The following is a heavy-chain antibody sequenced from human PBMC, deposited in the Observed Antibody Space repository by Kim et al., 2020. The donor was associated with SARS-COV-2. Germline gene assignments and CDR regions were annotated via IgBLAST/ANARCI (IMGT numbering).Heavy chain of an antibody. CDR2: ISGSGGST. J-gene: IGHJ5*02. Sequence: GGSLRLSCAASGFTFSSYAMSWVRQAPGKGLEWVSAISGSGGSTYYADSVKGRFTISRDNSKNTLYLQMNSLRAEDTAVYYCAKDVVERAVARVLWGSGWFDPWGQGTLVTVSS. CDR1: GFTFSSYA. V-gene: IGHV3-23*01. D-gene: IGHD6-19*01. CDR3: AKDVVERAVARVLWGSGWFDP.